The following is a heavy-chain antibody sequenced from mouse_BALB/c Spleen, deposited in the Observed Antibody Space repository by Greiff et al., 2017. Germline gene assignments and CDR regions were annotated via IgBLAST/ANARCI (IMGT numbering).Heavy chain of an antibody. CDR2: IYPGDGDT. J-gene: IGHJ4*01. CDR3: ASWGNYAMDY. CDR1: GYAFSSSW. V-gene: IGHV1-82*01. Sequence: QVQLQQSGPELVKPGASVKISCKASGYAFSSSWMNWVKQRPGQGLEWIGRIYPGDGDTNYNGKFKGKATLTADKSSSTAYMQLSSLTSVDSAVYFCASWGNYAMDYWGQGTSVTVSS.